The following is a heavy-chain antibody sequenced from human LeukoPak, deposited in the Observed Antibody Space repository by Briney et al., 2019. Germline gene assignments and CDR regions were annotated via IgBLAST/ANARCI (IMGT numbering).Heavy chain of an antibody. J-gene: IGHJ4*02. CDR3: ARDRTVRFPYYFDY. CDR2: IIPILGIA. CDR1: GGTFSSYA. Sequence: SVKVSCKASGGTFSSYAISWVRQAPGQGLEWMGRIIPILGIANYAQKFQGRVTITADKSTSTAYMELSSLRSEDTAVYYCARDRTVRFPYYFDYWGQGTLVTVSS. D-gene: IGHD4-17*01. V-gene: IGHV1-69*04.